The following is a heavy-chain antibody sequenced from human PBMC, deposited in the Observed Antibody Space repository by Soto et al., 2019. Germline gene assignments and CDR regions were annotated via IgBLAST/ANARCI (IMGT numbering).Heavy chain of an antibody. CDR2: ISYDGSNK. CDR1: GFTFNSYA. V-gene: IGHV3-30-3*01. Sequence: GGSLRLSCAASGFTFNSYAMHWVRQAPGKGLEWVAVISYDGSNKYYADSVKGRFTISRDNSKNTLYLQMNSLRAEDTAVYYCAREDYYYGMDVWGQGTTVTAP. J-gene: IGHJ6*02. CDR3: AREDYYYGMDV.